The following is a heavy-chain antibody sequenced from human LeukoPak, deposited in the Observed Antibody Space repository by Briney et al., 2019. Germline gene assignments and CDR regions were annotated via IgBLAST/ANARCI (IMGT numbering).Heavy chain of an antibody. CDR2: ISTTGSP. J-gene: IGHJ4*02. CDR1: GASLKTFY. Sequence: SETLSLTCNISGASLKTFYWTWVRQPAGKGLEWIGRISTTGSPNYNAYLKSRLSISMDTSRSQFSLKLSSVTAADTAVYYCAGHIIAAAGAFDYWGQGTLVTVSS. D-gene: IGHD6-13*01. V-gene: IGHV4-4*07. CDR3: AGHIIAAAGAFDY.